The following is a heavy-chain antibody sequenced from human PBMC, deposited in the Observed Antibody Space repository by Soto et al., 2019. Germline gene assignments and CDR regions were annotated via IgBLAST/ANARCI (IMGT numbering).Heavy chain of an antibody. D-gene: IGHD3-3*01. CDR3: AKGTEHGVVLMSTFDY. CDR1: GVTFSSYA. CDR2: ITSNGGNT. V-gene: IGHV3-64*04. J-gene: IGHJ4*02. Sequence: GGALRRSCAASGVTFSSYAMHWVRQAPGKGLEYVSVITSNGGNTDYASSVKGRFTISRDNARNSLYLQMNNLRAEDTALYFCAKGTEHGVVLMSTFDYWGQRTLVTVSS.